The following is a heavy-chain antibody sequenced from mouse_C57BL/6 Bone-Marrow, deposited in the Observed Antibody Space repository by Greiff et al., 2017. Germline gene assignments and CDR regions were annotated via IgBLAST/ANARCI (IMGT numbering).Heavy chain of an antibody. CDR1: GFTFSSYG. J-gene: IGHJ2*01. CDR3: ARQFSYSNYDYFDY. D-gene: IGHD2-5*01. Sequence: EVKLVESGGDLVKPGGSLKLSCAASGFTFSSYGMSWVRQTPDKRLEWVATISSGGSYTYYPDSVKGRFTISRDNAKNTRYLQMSSLKSEDTAMYYCARQFSYSNYDYFDYWGQGTTLTVSS. V-gene: IGHV5-6*01. CDR2: ISSGGSYT.